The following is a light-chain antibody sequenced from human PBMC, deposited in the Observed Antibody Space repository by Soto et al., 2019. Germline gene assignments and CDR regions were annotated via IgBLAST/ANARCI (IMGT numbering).Light chain of an antibody. CDR1: SSNIGNNY. V-gene: IGLV1-51*02. CDR2: ENN. Sequence: QSVLTQPPSVSAAPGQKVTISCSGSSSNIGNNYVSWYQQLPGTAPKLLIYENNKRPSGIPDRFSGSKSGTSATLGITGLQTGDEDDYYCGTWDSSLSVGVFGGGTKLTVL. CDR3: GTWDSSLSVGV. J-gene: IGLJ3*02.